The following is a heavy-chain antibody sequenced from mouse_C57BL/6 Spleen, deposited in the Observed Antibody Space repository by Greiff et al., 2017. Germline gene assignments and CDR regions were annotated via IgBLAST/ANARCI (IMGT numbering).Heavy chain of an antibody. CDR3: ARRDWTHPYWYFDV. CDR1: GFTFSSYT. Sequence: EVQGVESGGGLVKPGGSLKLSCAASGFTFSSYTMSWVRQTPEKRLEWVATISGGGGNPYYPDSVKGRFTISRDNAKNTLYLQMSSLRSEDTSLYYCARRDWTHPYWYFDVWGTGTTVTVSA. J-gene: IGHJ1*03. V-gene: IGHV5-9*01. D-gene: IGHD3-3*01. CDR2: ISGGGGNP.